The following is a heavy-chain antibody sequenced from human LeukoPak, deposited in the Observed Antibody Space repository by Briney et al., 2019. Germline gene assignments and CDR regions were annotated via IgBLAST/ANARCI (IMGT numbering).Heavy chain of an antibody. J-gene: IGHJ4*02. D-gene: IGHD3-9*01. CDR2: IYYSGST. CDR3: ARGGIRYFDWLFDY. CDR1: GGSISSYY. Sequence: SETLSLTCTVSGGSISSYYRSWIRQPPGKGLEWIGYIYYSGSTNYNPSLKSRVTISVDTSKNQFSLKLSSVTAADTAVYYCARGGIRYFDWLFDYWGQGTLVTVSS. V-gene: IGHV4-59*01.